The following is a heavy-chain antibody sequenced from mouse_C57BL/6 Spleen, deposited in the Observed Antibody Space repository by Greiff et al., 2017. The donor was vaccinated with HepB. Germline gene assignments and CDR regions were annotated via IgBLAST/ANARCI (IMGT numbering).Heavy chain of an antibody. CDR1: GYTFTSYW. CDR2: IYPNSGGT. V-gene: IGHV1-72*01. J-gene: IGHJ4*01. CDR3: ARADGYYEGYYAMDY. D-gene: IGHD2-3*01. Sequence: VQLQQSGAELVKPGASVKLSCKASGYTFTSYWMHWVKQRPGRGLEWIGRIYPNSGGTKYNEKFKSKATLTVDIPSSTAYMQLSSLTSEDSAVYYCARADGYYEGYYAMDYGGQGTSVSVSS.